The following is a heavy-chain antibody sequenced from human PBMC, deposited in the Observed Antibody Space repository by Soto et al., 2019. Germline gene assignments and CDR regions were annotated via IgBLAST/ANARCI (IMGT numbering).Heavy chain of an antibody. CDR2: IYYSGST. Sequence: SETLSLTCTVSGGSISSYYWSWIRQPPGKGLEWIGYIYYSGSTNYNPSLKSRVTISVDTSKNQFSLKLSSVTAADTAVYYCARGAAVVPAAMYLPNNWFDPWGQGTLVTVSS. D-gene: IGHD2-2*01. CDR3: ARGAAVVPAAMYLPNNWFDP. V-gene: IGHV4-59*01. J-gene: IGHJ5*02. CDR1: GGSISSYY.